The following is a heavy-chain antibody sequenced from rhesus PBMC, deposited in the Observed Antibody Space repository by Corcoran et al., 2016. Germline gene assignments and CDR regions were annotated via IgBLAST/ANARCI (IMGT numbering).Heavy chain of an antibody. CDR1: GGSISDSDR. CDR3: ARDGDYNIWTGYYFDY. D-gene: IGHD3-3*01. J-gene: IGHJ4*01. V-gene: IGHV4S10*01. CDR2: IYGSSTST. Sequence: QVQLQESGPGVVKPSETLSLTCAVSGGSISDSDRWSGIRQPQGKGREWIGYIYGSSTSTNYNPSLKSRVTISKDTSKTHFSLKLSSVTAADTAVYYCARDGDYNIWTGYYFDYWGQGVLVTVSS.